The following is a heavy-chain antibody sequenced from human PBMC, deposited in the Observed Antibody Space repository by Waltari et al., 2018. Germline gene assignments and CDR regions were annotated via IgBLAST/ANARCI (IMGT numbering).Heavy chain of an antibody. CDR1: GFTFSKAW. J-gene: IGHJ6*02. Sequence: EVQLVESGGGLVKPGGSLRLSCAASGFTFSKAWMSWVRQAPGKGLEWVGRIKSKTDAGTTDYAAPVKGRFTISRDDSTNTLYLQMNSLKTEDTVVYYCTTTTVTLDGLDVWGQGTTVTVSS. D-gene: IGHD2-21*02. CDR3: TTTTVTLDGLDV. CDR2: IKSKTDAGTT. V-gene: IGHV3-15*01.